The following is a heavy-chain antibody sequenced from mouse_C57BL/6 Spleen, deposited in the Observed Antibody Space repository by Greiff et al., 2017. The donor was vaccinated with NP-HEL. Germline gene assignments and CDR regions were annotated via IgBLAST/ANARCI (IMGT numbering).Heavy chain of an antibody. D-gene: IGHD1-1*01. V-gene: IGHV1-39*01. J-gene: IGHJ2*01. CDR2: INPNYGTT. Sequence: EVQLQQPGPELVRPGSSVKLSCKASGYSFTDYNMNWVKQSPGQSLEWIGIINPNYGTTRYNQKFKGKATLTVDQSSSTAYMQLNSLTSEDSADYYCARRAYYGSSYDDYWGQGTTLTVSS. CDR3: ARRAYYGSSYDDY. CDR1: GYSFTDYN.